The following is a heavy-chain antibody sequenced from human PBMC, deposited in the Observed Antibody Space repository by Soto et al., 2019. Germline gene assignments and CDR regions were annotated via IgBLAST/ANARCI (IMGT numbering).Heavy chain of an antibody. V-gene: IGHV1-2*02. CDR2: VNPDSGGT. J-gene: IGHJ4*01. CDR3: ARVHPPLGPRNFAWPLDF. CDR1: GYTFTGFY. Sequence: ASVKVSCRASGYTFTGFYIHWVRQAPGQGLEWMGWVNPDSGGTKFPQKFQGRVAMTRDTSISTAYMELTSLTSDDTAVYFCARVHPPLGPRNFAWPLDFLGQGTLVTVSS. D-gene: IGHD3-9*01.